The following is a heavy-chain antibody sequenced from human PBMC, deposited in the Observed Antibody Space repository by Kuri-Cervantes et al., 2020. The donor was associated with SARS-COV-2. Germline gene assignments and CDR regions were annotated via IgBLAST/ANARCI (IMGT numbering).Heavy chain of an antibody. Sequence: SCPVPGGSLSSAYYYWGWTRQPPGKGVEWIGSIYYSGDRDRNPALKSRVTISVDTSKSQFSLSLSSVTAADTALYYCARVSTNHYYDRSGYYLDVWGKGTTVTVSS. J-gene: IGHJ6*03. CDR2: IYYSGDR. CDR1: GGSLSSAYYY. V-gene: IGHV4-39*07. CDR3: ARVSTNHYYDRSGYYLDV. D-gene: IGHD3-22*01.